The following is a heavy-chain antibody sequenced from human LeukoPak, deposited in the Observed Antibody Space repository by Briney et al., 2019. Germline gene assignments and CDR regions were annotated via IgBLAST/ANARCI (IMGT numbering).Heavy chain of an antibody. Sequence: ASVKVSCKASGYTFSGYYVHWVRQAPGQGLEWMAWINPNSGGTNYAQKFQGRVTMTRDTSISTFYMELTRLRSDDTAVYYCARGRFPHTPYVVVTGNNYFDYWGQGTLVTVSS. D-gene: IGHD2-21*02. CDR2: INPNSGGT. CDR1: GYTFSGYY. CDR3: ARGRFPHTPYVVVTGNNYFDY. J-gene: IGHJ4*02. V-gene: IGHV1-2*02.